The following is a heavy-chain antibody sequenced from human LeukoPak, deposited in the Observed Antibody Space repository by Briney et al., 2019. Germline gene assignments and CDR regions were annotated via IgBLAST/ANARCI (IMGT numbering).Heavy chain of an antibody. CDR2: IIPIFGTA. J-gene: IGHJ4*02. V-gene: IGHV1-69*05. CDR3: ASSYYDFWSGYPY. Sequence: SSVKVSCKASGGTFSSYTISWVRQAPGQGLEWMGGIIPIFGTANYAQKFQGRVTITTDESTSTAYMELSGLRSEDTAVYYCASSYYDFWSGYPYWGQGTLVTVSS. CDR1: GGTFSSYT. D-gene: IGHD3-3*01.